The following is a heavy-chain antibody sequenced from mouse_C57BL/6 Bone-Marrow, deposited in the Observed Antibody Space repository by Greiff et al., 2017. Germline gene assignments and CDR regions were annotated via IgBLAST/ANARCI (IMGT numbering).Heavy chain of an antibody. CDR2: IWSGGST. Sequence: QVQLQQSGPGLVQPSQSLSITCTVSGFSLTSYGVHWVRQSPGKGLEWLGVIWSGGSTDYNAAFISRLSISKDNSKSQVFCNMNSLQADDTAIYYCASPYYDYPYAMDYWGQGTSVTVSS. J-gene: IGHJ4*01. V-gene: IGHV2-2*01. CDR1: GFSLTSYG. D-gene: IGHD2-4*01. CDR3: ASPYYDYPYAMDY.